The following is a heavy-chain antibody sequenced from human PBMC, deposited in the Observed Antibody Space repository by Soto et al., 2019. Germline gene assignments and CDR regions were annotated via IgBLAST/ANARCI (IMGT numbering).Heavy chain of an antibody. CDR2: IYYIRTT. D-gene: IGHD3-10*02. Sequence: SETLSLTCTVSGASISDYNWGWIRQPPGKGLEYIGYIYYIRTTHYDPSLKSRVTISVDTSKNQFSLKLTSVTAADTAVYYCVRMLGGYYFDYWGQGTLVTVSS. V-gene: IGHV4-59*08. J-gene: IGHJ4*02. CDR1: GASISDYN. CDR3: VRMLGGYYFDY.